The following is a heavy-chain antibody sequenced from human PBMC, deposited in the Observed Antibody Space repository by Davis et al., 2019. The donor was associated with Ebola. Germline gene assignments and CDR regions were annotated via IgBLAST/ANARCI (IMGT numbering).Heavy chain of an antibody. CDR2: INTNTGNP. Sequence: ASVKVSCKASGYTFTSYAMNWVRQAPGQGLEWMGWINTNTGNPTYAQGFTGRFVFSLDTSVSTAYLQISSLKAEDTAVYYCARGPPIAAAGTEVPRNWFDPWGQGTLVTVSS. J-gene: IGHJ5*02. D-gene: IGHD6-13*01. V-gene: IGHV7-4-1*02. CDR1: GYTFTSYA. CDR3: ARGPPIAAAGTEVPRNWFDP.